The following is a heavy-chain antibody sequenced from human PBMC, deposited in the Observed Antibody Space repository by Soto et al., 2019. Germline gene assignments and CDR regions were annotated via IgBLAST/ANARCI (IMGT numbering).Heavy chain of an antibody. J-gene: IGHJ4*02. CDR2: IIPIHGIA. Sequence: QVQLVQSGAEVKKPGSSVKVSCKASGGTFSSYTISWVRQAPGQGLEWMGRIIPIHGIANYAQKFQGRVKITADKSTSTGYMELSSLRDEDTAVYYCERLLRSSGQSYFDYWGQGTLVTVSS. CDR3: ERLLRSSGQSYFDY. D-gene: IGHD3-3*01. CDR1: GGTFSSYT. V-gene: IGHV1-69*02.